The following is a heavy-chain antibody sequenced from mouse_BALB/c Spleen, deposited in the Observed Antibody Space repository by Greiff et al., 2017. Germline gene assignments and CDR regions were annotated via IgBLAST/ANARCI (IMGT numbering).Heavy chain of an antibody. V-gene: IGHV2-6-7*01. CDR1: GFSLTGYG. D-gene: IGHD2-14*01. J-gene: IGHJ4*01. CDR2: IWGDGST. Sequence: VMLVESGPGLVAPSQSLSITCTVSGFSLTGYGVNRVRQPPGKGLEWLGMIWGDGSTDYNSALKSRLSISKDNSKSQVFLKMNSLQTDDTARYYCAREDRYDAMDYWGQGTSVTVSS. CDR3: AREDRYDAMDY.